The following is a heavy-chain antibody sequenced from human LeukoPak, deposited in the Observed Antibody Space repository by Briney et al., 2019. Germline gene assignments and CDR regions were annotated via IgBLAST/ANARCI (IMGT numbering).Heavy chain of an antibody. CDR3: ARGYRPRQISSSWPGRKKWVCFDY. Sequence: SQTLSLTCAISRDSVSSNSAAWNWIRRSPSRGLEWLGRTYYRSRWYNDYAVSVKSRITIKPDTSKNQFSLKLSSVTAADTAVYYCARGYRPRQISSSWPGRKKWVCFDYWGQGTLVTVSS. J-gene: IGHJ4*02. D-gene: IGHD6-13*01. CDR1: RDSVSSNSAA. CDR2: TYYRSRWYN. V-gene: IGHV6-1*01.